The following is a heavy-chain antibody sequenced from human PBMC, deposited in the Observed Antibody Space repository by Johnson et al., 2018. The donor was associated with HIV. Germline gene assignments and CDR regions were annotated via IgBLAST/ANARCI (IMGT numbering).Heavy chain of an antibody. J-gene: IGHJ3*02. CDR1: GFTVSSNY. D-gene: IGHD2-21*01. CDR2: IYSGGST. Sequence: VQLVESGGGVVQPGGSLRLSCAASGFTVSSNYMSWVRQAPGKGLEWVSVIYSGGSTYYADSVKGRFTISRDNSKNTLYLQMNSLRAEDTAVYYCAKGPQGIATPDAFDIWGQGTMVTVS. V-gene: IGHV3-66*01. CDR3: AKGPQGIATPDAFDI.